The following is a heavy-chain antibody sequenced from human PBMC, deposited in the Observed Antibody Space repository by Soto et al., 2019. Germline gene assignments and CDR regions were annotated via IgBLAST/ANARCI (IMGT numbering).Heavy chain of an antibody. V-gene: IGHV4-4*02. D-gene: IGHD2-15*01. CDR2: IFHSGSA. J-gene: IGHJ6*02. CDR3: ARVGYCSGGRCYPSYYAMDV. CDR1: GGPISSSDW. Sequence: SETLSLTCAVSGGPISSSDWWSWVRQPPGKGLEWIGKIFHSGSANYNPSLKSRVIISVDKSKNQFSLRLTSVTAADTAVYYCARVGYCSGGRCYPSYYAMDVWGQGTTVTVS.